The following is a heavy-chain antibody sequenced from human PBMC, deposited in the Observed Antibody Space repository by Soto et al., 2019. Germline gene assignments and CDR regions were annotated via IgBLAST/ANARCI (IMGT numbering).Heavy chain of an antibody. CDR2: INSGGTT. J-gene: IGHJ6*02. CDR1: GFTVSVNL. CDR3: ARERSLGIYYYYGMDV. V-gene: IGHV3-66*01. Sequence: GGSLRLSCAASGFTVSVNLMNWVRQAPGKGLEWVSVINSGGTTDYADSVKGRFTISRDNSKNTLYLQMNSLRAEDTAVYYCARERSLGIYYYYGMDVWGQGTTVTVSS. D-gene: IGHD2-15*01.